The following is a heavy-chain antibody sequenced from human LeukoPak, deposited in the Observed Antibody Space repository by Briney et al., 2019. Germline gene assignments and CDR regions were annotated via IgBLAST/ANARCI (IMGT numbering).Heavy chain of an antibody. CDR1: GFTFSTYN. CDR3: ARHEPVITLSSYYYGMDV. D-gene: IGHD1-14*01. CDR2: ISTSSTYI. V-gene: IGHV3-21*01. J-gene: IGHJ6*02. Sequence: GGSLRLSCAASGFTFSTYNMNWVRQAPGKGLEWVSSISTSSTYIYYADSVKGRFTISRDNAKNSLYLQMNSLRAEDTAVYYCARHEPVITLSSYYYGMDVWGPGTTVTVSS.